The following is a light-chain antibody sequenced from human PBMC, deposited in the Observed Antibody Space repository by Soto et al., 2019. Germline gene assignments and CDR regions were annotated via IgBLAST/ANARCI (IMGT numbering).Light chain of an antibody. Sequence: IVLTQSPATLSLSPGEGATLSCRASQSVGSYLAWYQQKPGQAPRLLIYDASNRATGIPARFSGSGSATDFTLHISSLEPEDFAVYCCHQHSNLPLTFGQGTKLEIK. CDR2: DAS. V-gene: IGKV3-11*01. J-gene: IGKJ2*01. CDR3: HQHSNLPLT. CDR1: QSVGSY.